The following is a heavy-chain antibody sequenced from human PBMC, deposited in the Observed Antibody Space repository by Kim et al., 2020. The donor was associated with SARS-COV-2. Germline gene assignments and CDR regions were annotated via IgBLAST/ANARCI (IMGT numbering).Heavy chain of an antibody. CDR1: GFTFSSYG. CDR2: ISYDGSNK. J-gene: IGHJ6*03. Sequence: GGSLRLSCAASGFTFSSYGMHWVRQAPGKGLEWVAVISYDGSNKYYADSVKGRFTISRDNSKNTLYLQMNSLRAEDTAVYYCASGSYYDYYYYMDVWGKGTTVTVSS. CDR3: ASGSYYDYYYYMDV. V-gene: IGHV3-30*03. D-gene: IGHD1-26*01.